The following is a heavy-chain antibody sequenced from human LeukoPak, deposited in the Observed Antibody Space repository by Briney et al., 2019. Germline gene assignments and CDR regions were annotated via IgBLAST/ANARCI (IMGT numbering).Heavy chain of an antibody. CDR3: ARDLGVPFYDSSGYYPVDAFDI. J-gene: IGHJ3*02. D-gene: IGHD3-22*01. V-gene: IGHV4-59*01. CDR1: GGSISSYY. Sequence: SETLSLTCTVSGGSISSYYWSWIRQPPGKGLEWIGYIYYSGSTNYNPSLKSRVTISVDTSKNQFSLKLSSVTAADTAVYYCARDLGVPFYDSSGYYPVDAFDIWGQGTMVTVSS. CDR2: IYYSGST.